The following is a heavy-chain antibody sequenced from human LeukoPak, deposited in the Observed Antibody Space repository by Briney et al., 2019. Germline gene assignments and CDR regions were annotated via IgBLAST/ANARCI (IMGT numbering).Heavy chain of an antibody. CDR3: ARDPYSGYDLQAFDY. CDR2: ISSSSSTM. J-gene: IGHJ4*02. V-gene: IGHV3-48*01. Sequence: GGSLRLSCAASRLTFSRYSMNWVRQAPGKGLEWVSYISSSSSTMYYADSVKGRFTISRDSAKNSLYLQMNSLRVEDTAVYYCARDPYSGYDLQAFDYWGQGTLVTVSS. CDR1: RLTFSRYS. D-gene: IGHD5-12*01.